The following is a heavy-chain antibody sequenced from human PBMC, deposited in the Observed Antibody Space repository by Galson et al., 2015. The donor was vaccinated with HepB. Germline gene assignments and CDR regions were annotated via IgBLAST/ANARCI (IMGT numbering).Heavy chain of an antibody. V-gene: IGHV6-1*01. CDR1: GDSVSSNSAA. J-gene: IGHJ6*02. D-gene: IGHD6-19*01. CDR2: TYYRSKWYN. CDR3: ARDQDRVVAGRRVGNYYYYAMDV. Sequence: CAISGDSVSSNSAAWNWIRRAPSRGLEWLGRTYYRSKWYNDYAVSVKSRITINPDTSKNQFSLQLNSVTPEDTAVYYCARDQDRVVAGRRVGNYYYYAMDVWGQGTTVTVSS.